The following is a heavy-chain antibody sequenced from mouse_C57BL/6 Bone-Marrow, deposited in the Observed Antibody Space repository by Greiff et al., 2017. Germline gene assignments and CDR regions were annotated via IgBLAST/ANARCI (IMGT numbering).Heavy chain of an antibody. V-gene: IGHV1-81*01. D-gene: IGHD1-1*01. CDR3: AREFRWYGSSYEEWYFDV. J-gene: IGHJ1*03. Sequence: VQLQQSGAELARPGASVKLSCKASGYTFTSYGISWVKQRTGQGLEWIGEIYPRSGSTYYNEKFKGKATLTADKSSSTAYMELRSLTSEDSAVFFCAREFRWYGSSYEEWYFDVWGTGTTVTVSS. CDR1: GYTFTSYG. CDR2: IYPRSGST.